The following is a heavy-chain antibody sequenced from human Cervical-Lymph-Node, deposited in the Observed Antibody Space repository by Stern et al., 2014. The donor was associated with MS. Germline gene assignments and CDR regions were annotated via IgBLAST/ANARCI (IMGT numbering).Heavy chain of an antibody. CDR2: INPNSGGT. CDR1: GYTFSGYY. J-gene: IGHJ4*02. Sequence: QVQLGQSGAEVKKPGASVKVSCKASGYTFSGYYIHWVRQAPGQGLEWMGRINPNSGGTNSAQKIHGTVTMTRDASPATVSMDLSSLRSDDTAVYFCARGWVGSDYLDYWGQGTLVTVSS. CDR3: ARGWVGSDYLDY. V-gene: IGHV1-2*06. D-gene: IGHD3-10*01.